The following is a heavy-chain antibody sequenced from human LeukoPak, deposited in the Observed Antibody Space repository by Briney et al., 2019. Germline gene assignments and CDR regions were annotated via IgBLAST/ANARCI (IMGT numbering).Heavy chain of an antibody. V-gene: IGHV1-46*01. CDR1: GYTFPSYY. D-gene: IGHD2-15*01. J-gene: IGHJ5*02. CDR3: ARNQGYCSGGSCYSARFDP. CDR2: INPSGGST. Sequence: ASVTVSCKASGYTFPSYYMHWVRQAPGQGLEWMGIINPSGGSTSYAQKFQGRVTMTRDTSTSTVYMELSSLRSEDTAVYYCARNQGYCSGGSCYSARFDPWGQGTLVTVSS.